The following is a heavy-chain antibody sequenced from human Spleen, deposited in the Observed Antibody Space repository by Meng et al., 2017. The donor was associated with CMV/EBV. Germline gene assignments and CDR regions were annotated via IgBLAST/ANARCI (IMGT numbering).Heavy chain of an antibody. D-gene: IGHD2-2*01. J-gene: IGHJ4*02. CDR2: IRYDGANK. CDR3: AKDAIVVVPAATFIDY. CDR1: GFTFSSYG. V-gene: IGHV3-30*02. Sequence: GESLKISCAASGFTFSSYGMHWVRQAPGKGLEWVAFIRYDGANKYYSESVKGRFTISRDNSKNTLYLQMNSLRAEDTAVYYCAKDAIVVVPAATFIDYWGQGTLVTVSS.